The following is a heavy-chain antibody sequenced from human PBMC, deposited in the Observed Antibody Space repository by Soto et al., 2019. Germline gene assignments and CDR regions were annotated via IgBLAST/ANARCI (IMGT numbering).Heavy chain of an antibody. V-gene: IGHV3-30*18. J-gene: IGHJ3*02. Sequence: QVQLVESGGGVVQPGRSLRLSCAASGFTFSSYGMHWVRQAPGKGLEWVAVISYDGSNKYYADSVKGRFTISRDNSKNTLYLQMDSLRAEDTDVYYCAKDQWGISGCYSADAFDIWGQGTMVTVSS. CDR1: GFTFSSYG. CDR3: AKDQWGISGCYSADAFDI. D-gene: IGHD6-19*01. CDR2: ISYDGSNK.